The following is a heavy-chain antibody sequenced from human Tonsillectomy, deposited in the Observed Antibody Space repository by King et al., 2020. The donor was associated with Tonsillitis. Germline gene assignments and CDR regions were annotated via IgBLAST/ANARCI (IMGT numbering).Heavy chain of an antibody. Sequence: VPLQESGPGLVKPSQTLSLTCTVSDNSISSSSHYWRWIRQPAGKELEWIGRIYISGSSNYNPSLNSRVTMSVDTSKNQLSLILTSVTAADTAVYYCAREISGSPTYGSAFDIWGQGTMVTVS. V-gene: IGHV4-61*02. D-gene: IGHD1-26*01. CDR1: DNSISSSSHY. CDR2: IYISGSS. J-gene: IGHJ3*02. CDR3: AREISGSPTYGSAFDI.